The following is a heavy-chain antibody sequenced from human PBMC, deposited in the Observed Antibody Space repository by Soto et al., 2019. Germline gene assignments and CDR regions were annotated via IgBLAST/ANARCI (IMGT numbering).Heavy chain of an antibody. V-gene: IGHV5-51*01. D-gene: IGHD1-26*01. J-gene: IGHJ6*02. Sequence: PGESLKISCKGSGCSFTSYWIGWVRQMPWKGLEWMGIIYPGDSDTRYSPSFQGQVTISADKSISTAYLQWSSLKASDTAMYYCARPGSSTYYYYGMDVWGQGTTVTVSS. CDR2: IYPGDSDT. CDR3: ARPGSSTYYYYGMDV. CDR1: GCSFTSYW.